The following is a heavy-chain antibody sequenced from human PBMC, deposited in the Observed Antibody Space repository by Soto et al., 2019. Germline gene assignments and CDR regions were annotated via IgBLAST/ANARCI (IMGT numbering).Heavy chain of an antibody. D-gene: IGHD6-6*01. J-gene: IGHJ4*02. CDR3: AKSRHASWARYYFDY. Sequence: GGSLRLSCAASGFTFSSYAMSWVRQAPWEGLEWCSAISGSGGSKYYADYVKGRFTISRDNSKNTLYTQMNSLRADDTAVYYCAKSRHASWARYYFDYWAPGTMVTVSS. CDR2: ISGSGGSK. V-gene: IGHV3-23*01. CDR1: GFTFSSYA.